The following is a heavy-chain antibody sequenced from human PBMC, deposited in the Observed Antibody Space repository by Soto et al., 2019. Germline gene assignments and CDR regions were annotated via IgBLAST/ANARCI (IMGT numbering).Heavy chain of an antibody. Sequence: EVQLLESGGGLVQPGGSLRLSCAASGFTFSSYAMSWVRQAPGKGLEWVSAISGSGGSTYYADSVKGRFTISRDNSKNTLYLQMNSLRDEDTAVYYCASPRNYYDSSGYLDYWGQGTLVTVSS. CDR3: ASPRNYYDSSGYLDY. CDR1: GFTFSSYA. V-gene: IGHV3-23*01. D-gene: IGHD3-22*01. J-gene: IGHJ4*02. CDR2: ISGSGGST.